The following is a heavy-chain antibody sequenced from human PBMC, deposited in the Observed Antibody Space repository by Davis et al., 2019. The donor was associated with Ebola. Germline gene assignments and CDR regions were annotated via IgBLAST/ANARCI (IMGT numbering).Heavy chain of an antibody. V-gene: IGHV3-30*03. Sequence: PGGSLRLSCAASGFTFSSYGMHWVRQAPGKGLEWVAVISYDGSNKYYADSVKGRFTISRDNSKNTLYLQMNSLRAEDTAVYYCARVGGSGTLGDYGMDVWGQGTTVTVSS. CDR3: ARVGGSGTLGDYGMDV. CDR1: GFTFSSYG. D-gene: IGHD3-10*01. J-gene: IGHJ6*02. CDR2: ISYDGSNK.